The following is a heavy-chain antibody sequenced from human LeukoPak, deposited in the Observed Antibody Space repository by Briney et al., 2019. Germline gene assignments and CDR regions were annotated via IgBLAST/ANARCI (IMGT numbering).Heavy chain of an antibody. CDR1: GFTFSSYG. CDR2: IRYDGSNK. V-gene: IGHV3-30*02. D-gene: IGHD3-10*01. CDR3: AKDQARWFGAGGYYFDY. Sequence: GSLRLSCAASGFTFSSYGMHWVRQAPGKGLEWVAFIRYDGSNKYYADSVKGRFTISRDNSKNTLYLQMNSLRAEDTAVYYCAKDQARWFGAGGYYFDYWGQGTLVTVSS. J-gene: IGHJ4*02.